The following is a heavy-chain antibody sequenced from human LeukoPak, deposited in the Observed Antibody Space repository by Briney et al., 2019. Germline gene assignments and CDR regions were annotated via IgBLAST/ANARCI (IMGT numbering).Heavy chain of an antibody. V-gene: IGHV3-23*01. Sequence: GGSLRLSCTASGFTFGDYAMSWVRQAPGKGLAWVSTISGGSGSTYCADSVKGRFTISRDNSKNTLYLQMNSLRAEDTAVYYCAKTGGPWDWGQGTLVTVSS. CDR1: GFTFGDYA. CDR2: ISGGSGST. D-gene: IGHD7-27*01. CDR3: AKTGGPWD. J-gene: IGHJ4*02.